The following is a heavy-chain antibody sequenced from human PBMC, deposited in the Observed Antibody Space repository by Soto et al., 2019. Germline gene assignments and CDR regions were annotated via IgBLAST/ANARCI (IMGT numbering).Heavy chain of an antibody. CDR1: GYTFTNYG. Sequence: QVQLLQSGAEVKKPGASVKVSCKASGYTFTNYGITWVRQAPGQGLEWIGWISAYNGDTHYTQRLQGRVTMTTDTSTSTAYMELRGLRSDDTAVYYCARVRQLVVYFYYYLDVWGKGTTVTVSS. V-gene: IGHV1-18*01. CDR2: ISAYNGDT. CDR3: ARVRQLVVYFYYYLDV. J-gene: IGHJ6*03. D-gene: IGHD6-6*01.